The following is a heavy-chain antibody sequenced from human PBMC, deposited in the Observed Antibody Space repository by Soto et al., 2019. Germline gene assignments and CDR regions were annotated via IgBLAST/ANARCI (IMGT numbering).Heavy chain of an antibody. D-gene: IGHD1-26*01. Sequence: EVQLVESGGGLVQPGGSLRLSCAASGFTFSSYDMHWVRQATGKGLEWVSAIGTAGDPYYPGSVKGRFTISRENAKNSLCLQMNSLRAGDTAVYYCARGPVGATPYFDYWGQGTLVTVSS. CDR2: IGTAGDP. V-gene: IGHV3-13*05. J-gene: IGHJ4*02. CDR1: GFTFSSYD. CDR3: ARGPVGATPYFDY.